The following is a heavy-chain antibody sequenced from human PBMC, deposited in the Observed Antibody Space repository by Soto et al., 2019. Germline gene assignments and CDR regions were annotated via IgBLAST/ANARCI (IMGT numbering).Heavy chain of an antibody. D-gene: IGHD1-1*01. Sequence: QVQLQQSGPGLLKPSETLSLTCTVSGGSISSPSYNWGWVRQPPGKGPEWIGSFFYGGRTHYSPSLYSRPSISVDTARSQVSLILTSVTAADTAVYYCATVASTHFDSWGQGALVVDSS. CDR3: ATVASTHFDS. CDR2: FFYGGRT. V-gene: IGHV4-39*01. CDR1: GGSISSPSYN. J-gene: IGHJ4*02.